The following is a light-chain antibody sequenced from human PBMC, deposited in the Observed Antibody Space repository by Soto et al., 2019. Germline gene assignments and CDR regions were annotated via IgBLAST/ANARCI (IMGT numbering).Light chain of an antibody. Sequence: DIQMTQSPSSLSASVGDRVTITCRASQTSATYINWYQQKSGSAPRLLIYEASGLQSGVPSRFSGSGSGTHFVLTISNFQPEDSATYFCQQPYTNPQTFGQGTKVDIK. CDR1: QTSATY. CDR2: EAS. CDR3: QQPYTNPQT. V-gene: IGKV1-39*01. J-gene: IGKJ1*01.